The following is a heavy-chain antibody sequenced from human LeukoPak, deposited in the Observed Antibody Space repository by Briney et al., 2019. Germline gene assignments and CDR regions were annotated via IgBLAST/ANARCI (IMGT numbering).Heavy chain of an antibody. CDR3: ARDLGDYYYYGVDV. Sequence: SVKVSCKASGGTFSSYAISWVRQAPGQGLEWMGRIIPIFGIANYAQKFQGRVTITADKSTSTAYMELSSLRSEDTAVYYCARDLGDYYYYGVDVWGQGTTVTVSS. V-gene: IGHV1-69*04. J-gene: IGHJ6*02. D-gene: IGHD7-27*01. CDR2: IIPIFGIA. CDR1: GGTFSSYA.